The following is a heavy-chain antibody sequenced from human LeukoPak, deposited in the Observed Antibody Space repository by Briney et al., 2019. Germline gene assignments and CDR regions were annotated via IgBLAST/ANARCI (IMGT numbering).Heavy chain of an antibody. Sequence: SETLSLTCTVSGGSISSYYWSWIRQPPGKGLEWIGFIYYSGSTNYKPSLKSRVTISVDTSKNQFSLKLSSVTAADTAVYYCAGLIRPGWFDPWGQGTLVTVSS. J-gene: IGHJ5*02. CDR2: IYYSGST. D-gene: IGHD1-14*01. CDR1: GGSISSYY. V-gene: IGHV4-59*08. CDR3: AGLIRPGWFDP.